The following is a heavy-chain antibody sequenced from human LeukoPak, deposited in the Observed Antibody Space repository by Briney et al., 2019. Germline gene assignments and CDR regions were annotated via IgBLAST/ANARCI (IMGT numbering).Heavy chain of an antibody. D-gene: IGHD6-13*01. CDR1: GASISSYY. V-gene: IGHV4-59*01. CDR2: IYYSGST. CDR3: ARVRYSSSLSPWYFDL. Sequence: SQTLSLTCSVSGASISSYYWSWIRQPPGKGLEWIGYIYYSGSTNYNPSLKSRVTISVDTSKNQFSLKLSSVTAADTAVYYCARVRYSSSLSPWYFDLWGRGTLVTVSS. J-gene: IGHJ2*01.